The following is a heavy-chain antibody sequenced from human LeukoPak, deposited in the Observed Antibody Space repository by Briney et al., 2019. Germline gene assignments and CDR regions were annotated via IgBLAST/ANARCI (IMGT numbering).Heavy chain of an antibody. CDR3: AKAYPTPQGVNFDY. CDR2: MCGAYYTT. J-gene: IGHJ4*02. Sequence: GRCLRPSCTASGFIFSNFATSWVRHAPGKWLEWDTIMCGAYYTTYYADFLKGRFTICRDSSRNAQYMYMNSLRTDDTAVYYCAKAYPTPQGVNFDYWGQGTLVTVSS. V-gene: IGHV3-23*01. CDR1: GFIFSNFA. D-gene: IGHD3-16*01.